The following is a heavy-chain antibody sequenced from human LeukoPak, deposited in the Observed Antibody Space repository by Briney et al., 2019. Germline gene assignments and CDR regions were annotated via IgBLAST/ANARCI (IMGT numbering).Heavy chain of an antibody. D-gene: IGHD4-23*01. CDR2: IWHTGTT. CDR3: TRNDGNSAFDP. Sequence: PSETLSLTCGVSGDSVSNTKWWTWVRQPPGKGLERIGEIWHTGTTNYSPSLKSRVTMSVDKSKNQFSLNLRSVDAADTAVYYCTRNDGNSAFDPWGQGTLVTVSS. CDR1: GDSVSNTKW. J-gene: IGHJ5*02. V-gene: IGHV4-4*02.